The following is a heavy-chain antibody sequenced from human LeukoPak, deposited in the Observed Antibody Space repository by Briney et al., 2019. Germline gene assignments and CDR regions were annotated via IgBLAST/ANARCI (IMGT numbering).Heavy chain of an antibody. D-gene: IGHD2-2*01. Sequence: ASVKVSCKASGYTFTGYYMHWVRQAPGQGLEWMGWINPNSGGTNYAQKFQGRVTVTRDTSISTAYMELSRLRSDDTAVYYCARDHGIVVVPAAMWDWGQGTLVTVSS. J-gene: IGHJ4*02. CDR2: INPNSGGT. CDR3: ARDHGIVVVPAAMWD. CDR1: GYTFTGYY. V-gene: IGHV1-2*02.